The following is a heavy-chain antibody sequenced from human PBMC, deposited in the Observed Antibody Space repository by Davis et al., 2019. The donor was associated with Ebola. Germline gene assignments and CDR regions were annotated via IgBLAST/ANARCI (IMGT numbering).Heavy chain of an antibody. D-gene: IGHD2-21*02. CDR1: GFTFSGSA. CDR3: TRSCGGDCERDY. J-gene: IGHJ4*02. Sequence: GGSLRLSCAASGFTFSGSAMHWVRQASGKGLEWVGRIRSKANSYATTYAASVKGRFTISRDDSKNTAYLQMNSLKTEDTAVYYCTRSCGGDCERDYWGQGTLVTVFS. CDR2: IRSKANSYAT. V-gene: IGHV3-73*01.